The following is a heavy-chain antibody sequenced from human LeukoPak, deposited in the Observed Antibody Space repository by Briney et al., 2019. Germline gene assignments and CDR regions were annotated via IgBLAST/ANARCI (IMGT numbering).Heavy chain of an antibody. V-gene: IGHV1-18*01. CDR2: ISAYNGNT. Sequence: ASVKVPCKASGYTFTSYGISWMRQAPGQGLEWMGWISAYNGNTNYAQKLQGRVTMTTDTSTSTAYMELRSLRSDDTAVYYCARDLSGAYYYYGMDVWGQGTTVTVSS. CDR3: ARDLSGAYYYYGMDV. D-gene: IGHD1-26*01. CDR1: GYTFTSYG. J-gene: IGHJ6*02.